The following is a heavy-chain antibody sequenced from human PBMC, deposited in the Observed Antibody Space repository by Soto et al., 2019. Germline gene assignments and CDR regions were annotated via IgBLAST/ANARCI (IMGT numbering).Heavy chain of an antibody. J-gene: IGHJ6*03. V-gene: IGHV4-59*08. Sequence: SETLSLTCTVSGGSISSYYWSWIRQPPGKGLEWIGYIYYSGSTNYNPSLKSRVTISVDTSKNQFSLKLSSVTAADTAVYYCARRFKKSLPADYGDYYHYYYMDVWGKGTTVTVSS. CDR3: ARRFKKSLPADYGDYYHYYYMDV. CDR2: IYYSGST. D-gene: IGHD4-17*01. CDR1: GGSISSYY.